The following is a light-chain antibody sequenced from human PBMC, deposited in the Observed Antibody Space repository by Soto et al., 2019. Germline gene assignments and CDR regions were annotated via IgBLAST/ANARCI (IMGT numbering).Light chain of an antibody. CDR3: QQSYTAPLT. J-gene: IGKJ4*01. CDR1: QTIDSY. Sequence: DIQMTQAPSSLSASVGDRLTITCRASQTIDSYLNWYQKKPGRAPDLLIYVASTLRARVPSRFSGSGSGTEFALTISSLEAEDFGTYYCQQSYTAPLTFGGATRVEIK. V-gene: IGKV1-39*01. CDR2: VAS.